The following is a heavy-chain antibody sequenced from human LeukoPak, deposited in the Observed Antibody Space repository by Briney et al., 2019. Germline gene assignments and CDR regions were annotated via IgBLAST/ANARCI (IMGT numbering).Heavy chain of an antibody. Sequence: GGSLRLSCAASGFTFRNYVMHWVRQAPGKGLEWVVGISQDGSSKYYADSMKGRFIIPRDNSKNTLYLQMNSLRAEDTAIYYCVRENDAFDIWGQGTMVIVSS. CDR1: GFTFRNYV. CDR3: VRENDAFDI. V-gene: IGHV3-30*04. J-gene: IGHJ3*02. CDR2: ISQDGSSK.